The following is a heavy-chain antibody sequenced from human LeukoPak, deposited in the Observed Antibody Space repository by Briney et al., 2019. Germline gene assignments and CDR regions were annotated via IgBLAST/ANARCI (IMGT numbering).Heavy chain of an antibody. Sequence: GGSLRLSCAASGFTFDDYAMHWVRQAPGKGLEWVSGISWNSGSIGYADSVKGRFTISRANAKNSLYLQMNSLRPEDMALYYCVKSIYYDSSGPFDYWGQGTLVTVSS. J-gene: IGHJ4*02. V-gene: IGHV3-9*03. D-gene: IGHD3-22*01. CDR2: ISWNSGSI. CDR3: VKSIYYDSSGPFDY. CDR1: GFTFDDYA.